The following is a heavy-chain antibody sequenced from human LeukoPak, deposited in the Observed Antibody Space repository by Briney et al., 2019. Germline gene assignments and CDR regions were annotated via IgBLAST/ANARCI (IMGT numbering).Heavy chain of an antibody. CDR3: ARENPGVPFDY. J-gene: IGHJ4*02. V-gene: IGHV1-2*02. CDR1: GYTFTDFY. CDR2: INPNSGDT. D-gene: IGHD3-3*01. Sequence: GAPVKVSCKASGYTFTDFYLHWVRQAPGQGLEWMGWINPNSGDTNYAQKFQARVTMTRDTSINTAYMELSGLKSDDTAVYFCARENPGVPFDYWGQGTLVTVSS.